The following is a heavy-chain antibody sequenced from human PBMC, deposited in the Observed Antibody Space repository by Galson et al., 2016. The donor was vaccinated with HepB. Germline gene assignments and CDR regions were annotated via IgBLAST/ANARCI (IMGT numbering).Heavy chain of an antibody. CDR2: IDTSGNP. Sequence: TLSLTCTVSGGSISSDRDYWNWIRQPAGSRLEWIGRIDTSGNPIYSPSLKSRVTILADTSNNLFSLVLRSGTAADTAVDYCAREVNYVLGGGVPFERWGQGTLVTFSS. V-gene: IGHV4-61*02. J-gene: IGHJ4*02. CDR1: GGSISSDRDY. CDR3: AREVNYVLGGGVPFER. D-gene: IGHD3-16*01.